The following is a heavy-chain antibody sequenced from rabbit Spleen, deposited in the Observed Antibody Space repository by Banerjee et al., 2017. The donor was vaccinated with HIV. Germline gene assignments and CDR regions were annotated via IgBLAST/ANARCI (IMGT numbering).Heavy chain of an antibody. CDR1: GFSLSSYY. CDR3: ARGGGL. CDR2: IDPVFGSA. V-gene: IGHV1S7*01. Sequence: QLKETGGGLVQPGGSLTLTCKVSGFSLSSYYMSWVRQAPGKGLEWIGYIDPVFGSAYYASWVNGRFSISRENTQNTVSLQLNSLTAADTATYFCARGGGLWGPGTLVTVS. J-gene: IGHJ6*01.